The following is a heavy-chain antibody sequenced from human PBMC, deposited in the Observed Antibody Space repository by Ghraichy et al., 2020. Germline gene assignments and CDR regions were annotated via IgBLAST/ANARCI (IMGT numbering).Heavy chain of an antibody. Sequence: GESLNISCAASGFTFSSYGMHWVRQAPGKGLEWVAVISYDGSNKYYADSVKGRFTISRDNSKNTLYLQMNSLRAEDTAVYYCAKGRPPYSSSWDFDYWGQGTLVTVFS. D-gene: IGHD6-13*01. J-gene: IGHJ4*02. V-gene: IGHV3-30*18. CDR1: GFTFSSYG. CDR2: ISYDGSNK. CDR3: AKGRPPYSSSWDFDY.